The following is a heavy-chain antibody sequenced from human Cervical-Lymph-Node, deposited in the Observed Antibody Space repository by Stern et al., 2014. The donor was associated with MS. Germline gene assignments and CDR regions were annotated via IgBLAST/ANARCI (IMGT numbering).Heavy chain of an antibody. Sequence: VQLVESGGGLVQPGGSLRLSCAASGFTFSSYWMSWVRQAPGKGLEWVANIKQDGREKFYVDSVNGRFTISRDNAKNSLYLQMNSLRAEDTAVYYCATTGTTWCFDYWGQGTLVTVSS. CDR1: GFTFSSYW. D-gene: IGHD1-1*01. V-gene: IGHV3-7*01. CDR3: ATTGTTWCFDY. CDR2: IKQDGREK. J-gene: IGHJ4*02.